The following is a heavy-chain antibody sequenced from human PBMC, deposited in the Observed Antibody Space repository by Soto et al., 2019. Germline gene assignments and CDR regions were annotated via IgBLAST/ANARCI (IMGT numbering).Heavy chain of an antibody. Sequence: SETLSLTCTVSGGSINTFYWSWVRQPAGKGLEWIGRIFSSGSTSFNPSLESRVAMSVDTSKNHFSLNLSSVTAADMAVYYCAREGPYSAYNFAHGIQLWSFDFWGQGALVTVSS. CDR2: IFSSGST. D-gene: IGHD5-12*01. CDR3: AREGPYSAYNFAHGIQLWSFDF. CDR1: GGSINTFY. V-gene: IGHV4-4*07. J-gene: IGHJ4*02.